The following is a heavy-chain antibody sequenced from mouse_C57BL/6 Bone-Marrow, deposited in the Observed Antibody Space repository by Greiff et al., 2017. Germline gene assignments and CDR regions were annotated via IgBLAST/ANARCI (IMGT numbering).Heavy chain of an antibody. CDR2: IDPDIGDT. V-gene: IGHV14-4*01. CDR3: SSFDGNYFDF. J-gene: IGHJ2*01. Sequence: VQLQQSGAELVRPGASVKLSCTASGFNIKDDYIHWVKQRPEPGLEWIGWIDPDIGDTEYASKFQGKATITSDTSSNTAYLQLSSLTSEDTAVYYFSSFDGNYFDFWGQGTPLTVAS. CDR1: GFNIKDDY. D-gene: IGHD2-3*01.